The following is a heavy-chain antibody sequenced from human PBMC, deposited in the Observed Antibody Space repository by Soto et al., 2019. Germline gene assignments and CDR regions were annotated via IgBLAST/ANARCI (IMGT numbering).Heavy chain of an antibody. CDR1: GFTFSTYG. V-gene: IGHV3-30*03. CDR3: ARGNDYDSATFDY. D-gene: IGHD2-15*01. Sequence: GGSLRLSCEASGFTFSTYGMHWVRQAPGKGLEWVAVISYDGRNENYVDSVKGRFTISRDNSKNTLYLQINSLRIDDTAVFYCARGNDYDSATFDYWGQGAQVTVPS. J-gene: IGHJ4*02. CDR2: ISYDGRNE.